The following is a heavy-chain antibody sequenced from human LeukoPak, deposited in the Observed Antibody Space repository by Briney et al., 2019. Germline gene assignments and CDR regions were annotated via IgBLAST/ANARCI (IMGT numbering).Heavy chain of an antibody. J-gene: IGHJ3*02. CDR2: IKQDGSEK. CDR1: GFTFSSYW. V-gene: IGHV3-7*01. Sequence: GGSLRLSCAASGFTFSSYWMSWVRQAPGKGLEWVANIKQDGSEKYYVDSVKGRFTISRDNAKNSLYLQMNSLRAEDTAVYYCARFGEWLAQGSAFDIWGQGAMVTVSS. D-gene: IGHD3-10*01. CDR3: ARFGEWLAQGSAFDI.